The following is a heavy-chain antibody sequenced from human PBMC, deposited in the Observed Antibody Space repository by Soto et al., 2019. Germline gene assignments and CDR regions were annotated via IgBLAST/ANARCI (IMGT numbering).Heavy chain of an antibody. V-gene: IGHV3-48*03. CDR2: IGKNGRDI. CDR1: GFIFSEYE. J-gene: IGHJ6*02. Sequence: GGSLRLSCEVSGFIFSEYEFNWVRQAPGTGLEWVSYIGKNGRDIYDADSVKGRFTISRDDDKSTLYLEMNSLRAEDTAVYYCVRAPGPMYSAMDAWGQGTMVTVSS. D-gene: IGHD2-21*01. CDR3: VRAPGPMYSAMDA.